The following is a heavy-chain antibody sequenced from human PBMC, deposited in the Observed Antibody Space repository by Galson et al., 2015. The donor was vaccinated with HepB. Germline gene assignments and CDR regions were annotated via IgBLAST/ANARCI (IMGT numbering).Heavy chain of an antibody. J-gene: IGHJ6*02. CDR1: GFTFSSYS. Sequence: SLRLSCAASGFTFSSYSMNWVRQAPGKGLEWVSYISSSSSTIYYADSVKGRFTISRDNAQNSLYLQMNSLRDEDTAVYYCARSLLYYYYGMDVWGQGTTVTVSS. D-gene: IGHD3-10*01. CDR3: ARSLLYYYYGMDV. V-gene: IGHV3-48*02. CDR2: ISSSSSTI.